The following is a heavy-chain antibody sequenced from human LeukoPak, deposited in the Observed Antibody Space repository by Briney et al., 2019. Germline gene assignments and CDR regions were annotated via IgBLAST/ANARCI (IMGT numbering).Heavy chain of an antibody. CDR2: IYSGGST. J-gene: IGHJ4*02. V-gene: IGHV3-53*01. CDR3: ARSLGSSSSLRGFDC. D-gene: IGHD6-13*01. Sequence: SGGSLRLSCAASGFTVSSNYMSWVRQAPGKGLEWVSVIYSGGSTYYADSVKGRFTISRDNSKNTLYLQMNSLRAEDTAVYYCARSLGSSSSLRGFDCWGQGTLVTVSS. CDR1: GFTVSSNY.